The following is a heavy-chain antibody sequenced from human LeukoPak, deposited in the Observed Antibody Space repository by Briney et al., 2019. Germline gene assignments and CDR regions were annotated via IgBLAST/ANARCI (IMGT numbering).Heavy chain of an antibody. CDR3: AKGNIVVVSAAPFDY. J-gene: IGHJ4*02. Sequence: GGSLRLSCAASGFTFSSYGMHWVRQAPGKGLEWAAVISYDGSNKDYADSVKGRFTISRDNSKNTLYLQMNSLRVEDTALYYCAKGNIVVVSAAPFDYWGQGTLVTVSS. V-gene: IGHV3-30*18. D-gene: IGHD2-2*01. CDR1: GFTFSSYG. CDR2: ISYDGSNK.